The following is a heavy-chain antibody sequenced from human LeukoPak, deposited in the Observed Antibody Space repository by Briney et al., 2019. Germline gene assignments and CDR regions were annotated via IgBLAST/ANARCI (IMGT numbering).Heavy chain of an antibody. J-gene: IGHJ4*02. CDR1: GFTFRSNW. CDR3: VRDYQWAFDY. Sequence: GGSLRLSCAASGFTFRSNWMHWVRQTPGKGLVWVSRINSDGLSTSYADSVKGRFTISRDNAKNTLYLQMNSLRAEDTAVYYCVRDYQWAFDYWGQGTLVTVSS. D-gene: IGHD1-26*01. CDR2: INSDGLST. V-gene: IGHV3-74*01.